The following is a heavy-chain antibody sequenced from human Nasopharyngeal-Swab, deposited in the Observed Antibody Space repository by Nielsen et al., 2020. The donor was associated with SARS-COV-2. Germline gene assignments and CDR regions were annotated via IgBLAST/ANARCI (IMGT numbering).Heavy chain of an antibody. D-gene: IGHD3-3*01. CDR3: ARDWGGDFWSGYYKGMDV. CDR2: ISYDGSNK. V-gene: IGHV3-30*03. J-gene: IGHJ6*02. CDR1: GFTFSSYG. Sequence: GESLNISCAASGFTFSSYGMHWVRPAPGKGLEWVAVISYDGSNKYYADSVKGRFTISRDNSKNTLYLQMNSLRAEDTAVYYCARDWGGDFWSGYYKGMDVWGQGTTVTVSS.